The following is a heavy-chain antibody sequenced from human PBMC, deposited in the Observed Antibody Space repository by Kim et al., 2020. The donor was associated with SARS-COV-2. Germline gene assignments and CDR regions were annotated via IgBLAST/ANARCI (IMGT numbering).Heavy chain of an antibody. D-gene: IGHD3-16*01. V-gene: IGHV3-73*01. J-gene: IGHJ4*02. CDR2: T. CDR3: TRRSWGRWLQN. Sequence: TAYAASVKGRFTISRDDSKNTAYLQMNSLKTEDTVVYYCTRRSWGRWLQNWGQGTLVTVSS.